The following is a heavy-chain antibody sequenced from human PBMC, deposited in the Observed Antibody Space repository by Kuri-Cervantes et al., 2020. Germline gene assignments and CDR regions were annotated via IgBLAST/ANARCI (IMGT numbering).Heavy chain of an antibody. D-gene: IGHD6-6*01. CDR1: GFTFDDYA. CDR3: AKGIGQYSSSFPDC. Sequence: GGSLRLSCAASGFTFDDYAMHWVRQAPGKGLEWVSGISWNTINIIYADSVKGRFTISRDNAKNSLYLQMNSLTTEDTAFYYCAKGIGQYSSSFPDCWGQGTLITVSS. CDR2: ISWNTINI. V-gene: IGHV3-9*01. J-gene: IGHJ4*02.